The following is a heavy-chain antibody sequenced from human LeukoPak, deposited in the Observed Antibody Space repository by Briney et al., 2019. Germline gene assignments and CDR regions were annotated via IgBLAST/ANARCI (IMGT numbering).Heavy chain of an antibody. V-gene: IGHV4-34*01. CDR2: INHSGST. Sequence: SETLSLTCAVYGGSFSGYYWSWIRQPPGKGLEWIGEINHSGSTNYNPSLKSRVTISVDTSKNQFSLKLSSVTAADTAVYYCARDLDYWGQGTPVTVSS. CDR1: GGSFSGYY. J-gene: IGHJ4*02. CDR3: ARDLDY.